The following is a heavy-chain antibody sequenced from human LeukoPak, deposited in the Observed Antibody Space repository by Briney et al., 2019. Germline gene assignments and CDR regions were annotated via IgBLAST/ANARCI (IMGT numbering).Heavy chain of an antibody. Sequence: PGGSLRLSCAASGFTFSSYAMSWVRQAPGKGLEWVSAISGSGGSTYYADSVKGRFTISRDNSKNTLYLQMNSLRAEDTAVYYCAKGSDYYYYYGMDVWGQGTTVTVSS. J-gene: IGHJ6*02. V-gene: IGHV3-23*01. CDR1: GFTFSSYA. CDR2: ISGSGGST. CDR3: AKGSDYYYYYGMDV.